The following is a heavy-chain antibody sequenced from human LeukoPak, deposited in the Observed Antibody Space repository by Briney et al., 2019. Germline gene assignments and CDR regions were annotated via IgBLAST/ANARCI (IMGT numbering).Heavy chain of an antibody. D-gene: IGHD3-10*01. V-gene: IGHV3-21*01. CDR1: GFTFSSYS. J-gene: IGHJ3*02. CDR3: ARDAHVLIYGSGSYKGNAFDI. Sequence: GGSLRLSCAASGFTFSSYSMNWVRQAPGKGLEWVSSISSSSSYIYYADSVKGRFTISRDNAKNSLYLQMNSLRAEDTAVYYCARDAHVLIYGSGSYKGNAFDIWGQGTMVTVSS. CDR2: ISSSSSYI.